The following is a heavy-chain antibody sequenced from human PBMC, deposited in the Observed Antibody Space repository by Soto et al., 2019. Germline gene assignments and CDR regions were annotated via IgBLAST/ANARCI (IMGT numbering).Heavy chain of an antibody. J-gene: IGHJ4*02. Sequence: PGGSLRLSCAASGFTFGDYWMHWVRQAPGKGLVWVSRINGDGTSTTYADSVKGRFTISRDNAKNTLYLQVNSLRVEDTAMYFCVRDCYNNGWYYFDYWGQGILVTVSS. V-gene: IGHV3-74*01. CDR3: VRDCYNNGWYYFDY. CDR2: INGDGTST. CDR1: GFTFGDYW. D-gene: IGHD6-19*01.